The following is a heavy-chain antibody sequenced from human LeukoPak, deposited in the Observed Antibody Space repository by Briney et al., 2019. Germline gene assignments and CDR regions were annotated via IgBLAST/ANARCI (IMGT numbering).Heavy chain of an antibody. D-gene: IGHD6-13*01. CDR1: RFTFSSYA. J-gene: IGHJ4*02. CDR3: AKSTFSMAATGDFDY. Sequence: PGGSLRLSCAASRFTFSSYAMSWVRQAPGKGLEWVSAISRTGDSTYYADSVKGRFTISRDNSRNTLYLQMNSLRAADTAVYYCAKSTFSMAATGDFDYWGQGTLVTVSS. V-gene: IGHV3-23*01. CDR2: ISRTGDST.